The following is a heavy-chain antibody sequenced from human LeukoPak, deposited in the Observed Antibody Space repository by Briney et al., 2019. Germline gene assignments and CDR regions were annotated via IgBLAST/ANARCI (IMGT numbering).Heavy chain of an antibody. CDR1: GFTFSSYA. J-gene: IGHJ4*02. Sequence: GGSLRLSCAASGFTFSSYAMHWVRQAPGKRLEWVAVISYDGSNKYYADSVKGRFTISRDNSKNTLYLQMNSLRAEDTAVYYRARGYYYGSGSYSPEYFDYWGQGTLVTVSS. D-gene: IGHD3-10*01. CDR2: ISYDGSNK. CDR3: ARGYYYGSGSYSPEYFDY. V-gene: IGHV3-30*04.